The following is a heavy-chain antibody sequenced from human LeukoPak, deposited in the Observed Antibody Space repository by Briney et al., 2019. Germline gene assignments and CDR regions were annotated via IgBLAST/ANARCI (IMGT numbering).Heavy chain of an antibody. D-gene: IGHD3-3*01. CDR3: ARDSVDLNYDFWSGYSGFDY. CDR1: GYTFTSYY. CDR2: INPSGGST. Sequence: ASVKVSCKASGYTFTSYYMHWVRQAPGQGLEWMGIINPSGGSTSYAQKFQGRVTMTRDTSTSTVYMELSSLRSEDTAVYYCARDSVDLNYDFWSGYSGFDYWGQGTLVTVSS. J-gene: IGHJ4*02. V-gene: IGHV1-46*01.